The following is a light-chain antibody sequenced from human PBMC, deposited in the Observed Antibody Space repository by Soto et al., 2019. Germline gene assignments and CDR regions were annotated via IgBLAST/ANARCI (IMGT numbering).Light chain of an antibody. CDR3: SSYAISTTLL. CDR2: EVH. Sequence: QSALTQPPSVSGSPGQSVTISFIGTSSDIGTYDRVSWYQAPPGTAPKLIIYEVHNRPSGVPDRFSGSKSGNTASLTLSGLQAEAEADYYCSSYAISTTLLFGGGTKRTVL. CDR1: SSDIGTYDR. J-gene: IGLJ2*01. V-gene: IGLV2-18*02.